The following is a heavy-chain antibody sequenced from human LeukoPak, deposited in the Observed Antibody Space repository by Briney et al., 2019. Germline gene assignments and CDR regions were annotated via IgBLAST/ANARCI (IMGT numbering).Heavy chain of an antibody. Sequence: SETLSLTCTVSADSISSYYWSWTRQPPGKGLEWIGYIYYSGSTNYNPSLKSRVTISVDTSKNQFSLKLSSVTAADTAVYYCARGYSYGPMDYWGQGTLVTVSS. CDR3: ARGYSYGPMDY. CDR1: ADSISSYY. CDR2: IYYSGST. J-gene: IGHJ4*02. D-gene: IGHD5-18*01. V-gene: IGHV4-59*01.